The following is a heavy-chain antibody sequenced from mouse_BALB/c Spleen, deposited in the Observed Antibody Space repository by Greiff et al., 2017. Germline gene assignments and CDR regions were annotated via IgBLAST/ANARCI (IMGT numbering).Heavy chain of an antibody. D-gene: IGHD3-3*01. CDR1: GYTFTDYE. J-gene: IGHJ3*01. V-gene: IGHV1-15*01. Sequence: VQLQQSGAELVRPGASVTLSCKASGYTFTDYEMHWVKQTPVHGLEWIGAIDPETGGTAYNQKFKGKATLTADKSSSTAYMELRSLTSEDSAVYYCTGERAFAYWGQGTLVTVSA. CDR3: TGERAFAY. CDR2: IDPETGGT.